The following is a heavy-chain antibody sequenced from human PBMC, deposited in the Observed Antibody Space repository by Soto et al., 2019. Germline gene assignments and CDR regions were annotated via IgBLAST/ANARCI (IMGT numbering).Heavy chain of an antibody. D-gene: IGHD6-6*01. CDR2: INPSGGST. V-gene: IGHV1-46*01. Sequence: ASVKVSCKASGYTFTSYYMHWVRQAPGQGLEWMGIINPSGGSTSCAQKFQGRVTMTRDTSTSTVYMGLSSLRSEDTAVYYCARDWSYSSSSFVGDAFDIWGQGTMVTVSS. J-gene: IGHJ3*02. CDR1: GYTFTSYY. CDR3: ARDWSYSSSSFVGDAFDI.